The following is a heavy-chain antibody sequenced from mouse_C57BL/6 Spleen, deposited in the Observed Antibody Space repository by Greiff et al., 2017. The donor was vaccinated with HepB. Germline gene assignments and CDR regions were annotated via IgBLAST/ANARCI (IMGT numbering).Heavy chain of an antibody. CDR3: ARNRALYDGYASYWYFDV. Sequence: QVQLQQSGPGLVQPSQSLSITCTVSGFSLTSYGVHWVRQSPGKGLEWLGVIWSGGSTDYNAAFISRLSISKDNSKSQVFFKMNSLQADDTAIYYCARNRALYDGYASYWYFDVWGTGTTVTVSS. CDR2: IWSGGST. CDR1: GFSLTSYG. J-gene: IGHJ1*03. V-gene: IGHV2-2*01. D-gene: IGHD2-3*01.